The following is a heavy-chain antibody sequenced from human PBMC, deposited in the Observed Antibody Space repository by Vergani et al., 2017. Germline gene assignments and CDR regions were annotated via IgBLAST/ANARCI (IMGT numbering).Heavy chain of an antibody. CDR2: MYHSGST. CDR3: ARVEAGTNY. Sequence: QVRLQESGPGLVKPSETLSLTCSVSGGSMSGYYWSWIRQPPGKELEWIGYMYHSGSTNYNPSLETRVTISGDTSISTAYMELSRLRSDDTAVYYCARVEAGTNYWGQGTLVTVSS. V-gene: IGHV4-59*01. CDR1: GGSMSGYY. J-gene: IGHJ4*02. D-gene: IGHD6-13*01.